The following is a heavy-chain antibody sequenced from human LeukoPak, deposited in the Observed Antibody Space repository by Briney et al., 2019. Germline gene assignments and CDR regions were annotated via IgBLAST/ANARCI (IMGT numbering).Heavy chain of an antibody. CDR3: AREGRGTTVAFDI. CDR2: MNPNSGNT. D-gene: IGHD4-11*01. CDR1: GYTFTSYD. Sequence: ASVKVSCKASGYTFTSYDINWVRQATGQGLEWMGWMNPNSGNTGYAQKFQGRVTITRNTSISTAYMELSSLRSEDTAVCYCAREGRGTTVAFDIWGQGTMVTVSS. J-gene: IGHJ3*02. V-gene: IGHV1-8*03.